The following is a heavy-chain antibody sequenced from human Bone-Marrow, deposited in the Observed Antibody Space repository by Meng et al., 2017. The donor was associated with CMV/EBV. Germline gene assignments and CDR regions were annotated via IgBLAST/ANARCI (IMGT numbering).Heavy chain of an antibody. CDR1: GFTFSRYA. J-gene: IGHJ6*02. V-gene: IGHV3-30-3*01. CDR2: ISHDGSNK. Sequence: GGSLRLSCAASGFTFSRYAMHWVRQAPGKGLEWVAVISHDGSNKYYADSVKGRFTISRDNSKNTVHLQMNSLRPEDTVVYYCARTIAVAGTWGYYYYGMDVWGQGPTVTVSS. D-gene: IGHD6-19*01. CDR3: ARTIAVAGTWGYYYYGMDV.